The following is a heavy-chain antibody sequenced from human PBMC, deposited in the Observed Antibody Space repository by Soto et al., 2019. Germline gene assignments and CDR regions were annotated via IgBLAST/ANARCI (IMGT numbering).Heavy chain of an antibody. J-gene: IGHJ4*02. CDR2: ISSDGANT. V-gene: IGHV3-74*01. Sequence: GGSLRLSCAASGFTFSNYEMHWVRQAPGKGLVWVARISSDGANTAYADSAKGRFTVSRDNAANTLYLQMSSLRAEDTAVCYCAREYYGVLTGYYNDYWGQGTLVTVSS. CDR3: AREYYGVLTGYYNDY. D-gene: IGHD3-9*01. CDR1: GFTFSNYE.